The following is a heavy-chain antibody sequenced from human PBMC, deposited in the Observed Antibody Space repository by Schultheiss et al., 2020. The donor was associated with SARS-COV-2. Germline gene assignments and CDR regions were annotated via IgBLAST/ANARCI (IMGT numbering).Heavy chain of an antibody. V-gene: IGHV2-5*02. CDR3: ARTRLYSSSLPYYYYGMDV. Sequence: SGPTLVKPTQTLTLTCTFSGLSLSTSGVGVGWIRQPPSKALEWLALIYWDDDKRYSPSLKSRLTITKDTSKNQVVLTMTNMDPVDTATYYCARTRLYSSSLPYYYYGMDVWGQGTTVTVSS. J-gene: IGHJ6*02. CDR2: IYWDDDK. CDR1: GLSLSTSGVG. D-gene: IGHD6-6*01.